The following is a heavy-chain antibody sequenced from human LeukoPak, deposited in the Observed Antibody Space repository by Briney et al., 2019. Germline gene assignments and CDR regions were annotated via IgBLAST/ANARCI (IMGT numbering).Heavy chain of an antibody. J-gene: IGHJ4*02. CDR2: IIPILGIA. Sequence: APVKVSCKASGGTFSSYAISWVRQAPGQGLEWMGRIIPILGIANYAQKFQGRVTITADKSTSTAYMELSSLRSEDTAVYYCARGPNDYGGTFDYWGQGTLVTVSS. V-gene: IGHV1-69*04. CDR3: ARGPNDYGGTFDY. CDR1: GGTFSSYA. D-gene: IGHD4-23*01.